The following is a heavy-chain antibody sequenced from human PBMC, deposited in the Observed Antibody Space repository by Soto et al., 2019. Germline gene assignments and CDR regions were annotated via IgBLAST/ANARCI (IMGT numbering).Heavy chain of an antibody. D-gene: IGHD1-26*01. J-gene: IGHJ4*02. V-gene: IGHV3-30-3*01. CDR1: GFTFSSYA. CDR2: ISYDGSNK. CDR3: ARDGPLTPLIVGATTFDFDY. Sequence: QVQLVESGGGVVQPGRSLRLSCAASGFTFSSYAMHWVRQAPGKGLEWVAVISYDGSNKYYADSVKGRFTISRDNSKNTLYLQMNSLRAEDTAVYYCARDGPLTPLIVGATTFDFDYWGQGTLVTVSS.